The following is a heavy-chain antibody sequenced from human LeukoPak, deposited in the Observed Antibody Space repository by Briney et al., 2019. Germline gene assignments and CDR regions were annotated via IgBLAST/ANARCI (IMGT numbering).Heavy chain of an antibody. Sequence: PGGSLRLSCSASRFTFSRYAMHWVRQAPGKGLEYVSAISREGVSTYYADSVKGRFTISRDNSKNRLYLQMSSLRDEDTALYYCVKDFGGYDAFDYWGQGTLVIVSS. CDR3: VKDFGGYDAFDY. CDR1: RFTFSRYA. CDR2: ISREGVST. J-gene: IGHJ4*02. V-gene: IGHV3-64D*09. D-gene: IGHD5-12*01.